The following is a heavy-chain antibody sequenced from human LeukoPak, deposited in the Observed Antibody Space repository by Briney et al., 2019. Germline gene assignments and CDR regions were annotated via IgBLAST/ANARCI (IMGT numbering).Heavy chain of an antibody. Sequence: GGSLRLSCAASGFTFSSYGMNWVRQAPGKGLEWVSYISNSSSTIYYADSVKGRFTLSRDNTKNAQYLQMNSLRAEETAGYYCARESGSSSSRSYCYYYMDVWVKGTTVAVCS. D-gene: IGHD6-6*01. CDR3: ARESGSSSSRSYCYYYMDV. J-gene: IGHJ6*03. V-gene: IGHV3-48*04. CDR1: GFTFSSYG. CDR2: ISNSSSTI.